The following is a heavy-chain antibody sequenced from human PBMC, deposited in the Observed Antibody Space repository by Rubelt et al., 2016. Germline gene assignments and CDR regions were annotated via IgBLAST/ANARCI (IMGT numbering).Heavy chain of an antibody. CDR1: GFTFSSYG. CDR2: IRYDGSNK. CDR3: AKDFAVVTARESGTYVDY. V-gene: IGHV3-30*02. D-gene: IGHD2-21*02. Sequence: AASGFTFSSYGMHWVRQAPGKGLEWVAFIRYDGSNKYYADSVKGRFTISRDNSKNTLYLQMNSLRAEDTAVYYCAKDFAVVTARESGTYVDYWGQGTLVTVSS. J-gene: IGHJ4*02.